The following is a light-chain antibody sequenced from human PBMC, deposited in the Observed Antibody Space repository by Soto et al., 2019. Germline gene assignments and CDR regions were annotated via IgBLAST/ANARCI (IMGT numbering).Light chain of an antibody. Sequence: EIVMTQSPATLSVSPGERATLSCRASQSVSSNLAWYQQKHGQXPRXXIYGASTRATGIPARFSVIVSGTELTITIRSLQSEDGEVYDGQQYNNWPRTFGQGTKVDIK. J-gene: IGKJ1*01. CDR3: QQYNNWPRT. CDR2: GAS. V-gene: IGKV3-15*01. CDR1: QSVSSN.